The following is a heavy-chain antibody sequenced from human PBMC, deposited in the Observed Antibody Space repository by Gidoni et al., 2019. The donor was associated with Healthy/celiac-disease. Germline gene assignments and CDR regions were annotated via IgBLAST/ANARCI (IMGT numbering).Heavy chain of an antibody. J-gene: IGHJ3*02. CDR1: GYTFTSYY. Sequence: QVQLVQSGAEVKKPGASVTVSCKSSGYTFTSYYMHWVRQDPGQGLDWMGIINPSGGSTSYAQKFKGRVTMTRDTSTSTVYMELRSMRSEDTAVYYCAREIMITFGGAPGAFDIWGQGTMVTVSS. D-gene: IGHD3-16*01. CDR2: INPSGGST. V-gene: IGHV1-46*01. CDR3: AREIMITFGGAPGAFDI.